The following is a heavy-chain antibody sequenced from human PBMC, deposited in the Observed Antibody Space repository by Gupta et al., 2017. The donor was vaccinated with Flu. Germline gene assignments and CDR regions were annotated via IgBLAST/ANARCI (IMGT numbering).Heavy chain of an antibody. Sequence: QVQMVEYGGAVVQPGRSLLLACAASESTVRSHGIHGVRQAPGKGLEWVVVINYDGSNRYLAYSVKGRFTISRDKSKLTLNLQMNSLRAVDTAVYYCAKGGLRLCRGDSCSYFAMDVWGQGS. V-gene: IGHV3-30*18. CDR1: ESTVRSHG. CDR2: INYDGSNR. D-gene: IGHD2-21*02. J-gene: IGHJ6*02. CDR3: AKGGLRLCRGDSCSYFAMDV.